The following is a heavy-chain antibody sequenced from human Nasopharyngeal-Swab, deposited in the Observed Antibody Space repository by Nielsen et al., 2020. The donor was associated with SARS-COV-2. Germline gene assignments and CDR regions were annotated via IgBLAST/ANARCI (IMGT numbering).Heavy chain of an antibody. D-gene: IGHD2-21*02. Sequence: SLKISCAASGFTFDDYAMYWVRQAPGKGLEWVSGISWNGNIRGHADSVEGRFTISRDNAKNSLYLEMSSLRAEDSALYYCAKDLTRGDFVTSNAFDIWSQGTLVTVSS. J-gene: IGHJ3*02. CDR2: ISWNGNIR. CDR1: GFTFDDYA. CDR3: AKDLTRGDFVTSNAFDI. V-gene: IGHV3-9*01.